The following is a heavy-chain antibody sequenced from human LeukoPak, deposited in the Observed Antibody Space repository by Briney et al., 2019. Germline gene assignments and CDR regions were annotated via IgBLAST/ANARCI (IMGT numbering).Heavy chain of an antibody. D-gene: IGHD6-13*01. CDR1: GFTFSSYW. Sequence: GGSLRLSCAASGFTFSSYWMSWVRQAPGKGLEWVANIKQDGSEKYYVDSVKGRFTISRDNAKNSLYLQMNSLRAEDTAVYYCAKGSSSSRPYYFDYWGQGTLVTVSS. CDR2: IKQDGSEK. CDR3: AKGSSSSRPYYFDY. V-gene: IGHV3-7*01. J-gene: IGHJ4*02.